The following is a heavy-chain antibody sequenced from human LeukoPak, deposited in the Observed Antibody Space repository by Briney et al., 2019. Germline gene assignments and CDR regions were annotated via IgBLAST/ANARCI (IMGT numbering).Heavy chain of an antibody. D-gene: IGHD3-10*01. CDR3: AKDRQYHGSGSLFDY. CDR2: ISFDGSNK. CDR1: GFTFSSYG. Sequence: GGSLRPSCAASGFTFSSYGMYWVRQAPGKGLEWVAVISFDGSNKYYADSVKGRFTISRDNSKNTLYLQMNSLRAEDTAVYYCAKDRQYHGSGSLFDYWGQGTLVTVSS. J-gene: IGHJ4*02. V-gene: IGHV3-30*18.